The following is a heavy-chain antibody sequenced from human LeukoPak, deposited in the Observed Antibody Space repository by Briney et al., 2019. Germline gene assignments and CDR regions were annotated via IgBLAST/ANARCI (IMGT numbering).Heavy chain of an antibody. V-gene: IGHV4-34*01. Sequence: PSETLSLTCAVYGGSFSGYYWSWIRQPPMKGLEWIGEINHTGNTNYNPSLKSRVTISLDTSKNQFSLKLSSVTAADTAVYYCARAGYGSGSYYVTGDDYWGQGTLVTVSS. CDR3: ARAGYGSGSYYVTGDDY. CDR2: INHTGNT. J-gene: IGHJ4*02. D-gene: IGHD3-10*01. CDR1: GGSFSGYY.